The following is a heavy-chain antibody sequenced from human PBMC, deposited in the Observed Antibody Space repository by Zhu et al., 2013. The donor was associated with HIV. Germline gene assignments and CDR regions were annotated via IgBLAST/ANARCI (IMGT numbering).Heavy chain of an antibody. CDR2: FFYNGRT. J-gene: IGHJ4*02. V-gene: IGHV4-39*07. CDR3: ARDRSFGGPGRPPTDY. CDR1: GGSMNSPRYS. D-gene: IGHD3-10*01. Sequence: QVQMQESGPGLVKPSETLSLTCSVSGGSMNSPRYSWAWIRQPPGKGLVWIGGFFYNGRTYHNPSLTSRVTISVDASKNQFSLRLTSVTAADTAVYYCARDRSFGGPGRPPTDYWGRGNPSHRLL.